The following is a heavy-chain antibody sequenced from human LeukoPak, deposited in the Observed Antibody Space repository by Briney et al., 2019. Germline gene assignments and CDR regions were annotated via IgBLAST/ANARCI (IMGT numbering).Heavy chain of an antibody. CDR2: IYGSGRT. CDR1: GDSISNGSYY. D-gene: IGHD5-18*01. CDR3: ARGQKYRNGYTVTELGSGYFDY. V-gene: IGHV4-61*02. Sequence: SQTLSLTCTVSGDSISNGSYYWSWIRQPAGKGLEWIGRIYGSGRTNYNLSLKSRVTISVDTSKNQFSLTLSSVTAADTAVYYCARGQKYRNGYTVTELGSGYFDYWGQGTLVTVSS. J-gene: IGHJ4*02.